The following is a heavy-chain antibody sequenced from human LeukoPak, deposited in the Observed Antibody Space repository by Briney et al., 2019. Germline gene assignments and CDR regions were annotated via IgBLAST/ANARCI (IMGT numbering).Heavy chain of an antibody. Sequence: GGSLRLSCAVSGFTFSRYWMTWVRQAPGKGLEWVAVIWYDGSNKYYADSVKGRFTISRDNSKNTLYLQMNSLRTEDTAMYYCATNSGSPGGYWGQGTLVTVSS. D-gene: IGHD1-26*01. J-gene: IGHJ4*02. CDR3: ATNSGSPGGY. CDR2: IWYDGSNK. V-gene: IGHV3-33*08. CDR1: GFTFSRYW.